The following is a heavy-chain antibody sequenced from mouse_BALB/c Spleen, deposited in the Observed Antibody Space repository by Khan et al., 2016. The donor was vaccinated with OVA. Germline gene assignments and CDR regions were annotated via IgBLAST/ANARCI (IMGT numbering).Heavy chain of an antibody. CDR3: ARQPYYHYNIMDY. Sequence: QVQLKESGPGLVAPSQSLSITCTISGFSLTSYGVHWVRQPPGTGLEWLVVIWSDGSTTYNSALKSRLTISKDNSKNQVFLKMNSLQTDDTAVYFCARQPYYHYNIMDYWGQGTSVTVSS. J-gene: IGHJ4*01. CDR2: IWSDGST. CDR1: GFSLTSYG. V-gene: IGHV2-6-1*01. D-gene: IGHD2-10*01.